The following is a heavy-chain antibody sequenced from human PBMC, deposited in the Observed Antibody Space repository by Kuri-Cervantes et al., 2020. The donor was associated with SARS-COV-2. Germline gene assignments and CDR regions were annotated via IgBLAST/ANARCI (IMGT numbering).Heavy chain of an antibody. CDR2: IIPIFGTA. Sequence: SVKVSCKASGGTFSSYAISWVRQAPGQGLEWMGGIIPIFGTANKAQKFQGRVTITADKSTSTAYMELRSLRSDDTAVYYCARVYSSGSYYYYGMDVWGQGTTVTVSS. D-gene: IGHD6-19*01. CDR1: GGTFSSYA. CDR3: ARVYSSGSYYYYGMDV. J-gene: IGHJ6*02. V-gene: IGHV1-69*06.